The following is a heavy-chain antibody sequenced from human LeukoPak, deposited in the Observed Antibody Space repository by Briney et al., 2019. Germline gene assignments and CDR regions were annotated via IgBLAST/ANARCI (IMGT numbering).Heavy chain of an antibody. CDR1: GGSISSSSYY. D-gene: IGHD1-26*01. J-gene: IGHJ5*02. Sequence: SETLSLTCTVSGGSISSSSYYWGWLRQPPGKGLDWIGSIYYSGSTYNNPCLKSRVTISVDTSKNQFSLKLSSVTAADTAVYYCARSQWELLRAWFDPWGQGTLVTVSS. CDR3: ARSQWELLRAWFDP. V-gene: IGHV4-39*01. CDR2: IYYSGST.